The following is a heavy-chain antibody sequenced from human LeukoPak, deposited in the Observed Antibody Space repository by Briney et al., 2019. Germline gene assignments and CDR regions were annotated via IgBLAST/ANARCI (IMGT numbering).Heavy chain of an antibody. J-gene: IGHJ4*02. CDR2: ISTDNTYT. Sequence: GGSLRLSCAASGFTFSSYPMSWVRQAPGKGLAWVSIISTDNTYTFYAHSVKGRFTISRDNSKDTLYLQMSSLRVEDTAVYFCAKGEGYCGGGTCYRYFDSWGQGTLVTVSS. V-gene: IGHV3-23*01. CDR1: GFTFSSYP. D-gene: IGHD2-15*01. CDR3: AKGEGYCGGGTCYRYFDS.